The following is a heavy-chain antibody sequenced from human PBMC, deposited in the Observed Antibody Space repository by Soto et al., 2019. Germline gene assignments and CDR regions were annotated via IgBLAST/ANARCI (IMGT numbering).Heavy chain of an antibody. CDR2: IYSGGST. V-gene: IGHV3-53*01. CDR3: ARDRVRYCSGGSCYGWFDP. CDR1: GCTFSSNY. Sequence: GGSLRLSCAASGCTFSSNYMSWVRQAPGKGLEWVSVIYSGGSTYYADSLKGRFTISRDNSKNTLSLQMNSLRAEDTAVYYCARDRVRYCSGGSCYGWFDPWGQGTLVTVPQ. J-gene: IGHJ5*02. D-gene: IGHD2-15*01.